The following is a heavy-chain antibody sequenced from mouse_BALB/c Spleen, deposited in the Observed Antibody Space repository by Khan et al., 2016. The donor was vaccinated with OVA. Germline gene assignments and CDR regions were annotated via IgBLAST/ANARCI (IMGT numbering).Heavy chain of an antibody. CDR3: ARSHYDSGGYALDC. CDR1: GYLITSDYA. Sequence: VQLKESGPGLVKPSQSLSLTCTVTGYLITSDYAWNWIRQFPGNKLEWMGYISSTGGTSYNPSLKSRISVTRDTSKNQFFLQLNSVTTEDTATYYCARSHYDSGGYALDCWGRGTSVTVSS. J-gene: IGHJ4*01. CDR2: ISSTGGT. V-gene: IGHV3-2*02. D-gene: IGHD1-1*01.